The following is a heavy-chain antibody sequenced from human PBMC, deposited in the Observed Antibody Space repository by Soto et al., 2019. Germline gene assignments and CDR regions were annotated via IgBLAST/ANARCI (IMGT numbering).Heavy chain of an antibody. V-gene: IGHV3-21*01. Sequence: GSLRLSCAASGFTFSSYSMNWVRQAPGKGLEWVSSISSSSSYIYYADSVKGRFTISRDNAKNSLYLQMNSLRAEDTAVYYCARDPASQCSGGSCSKYYFDYWGQ. D-gene: IGHD2-15*01. CDR2: ISSSSSYI. CDR1: GFTFSSYS. CDR3: ARDPASQCSGGSCSKYYFDY. J-gene: IGHJ4*02.